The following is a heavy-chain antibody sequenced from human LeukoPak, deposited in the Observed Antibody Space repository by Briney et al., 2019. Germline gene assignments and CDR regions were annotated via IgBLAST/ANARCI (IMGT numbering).Heavy chain of an antibody. D-gene: IGHD3-10*01. CDR1: GFTFNYAW. Sequence: GGSLRLSCAASGFTFNYAWMNWVRQAPGEGLDWVGRIASKTDGGVTDYAAPVKGRFTISRDDSKNTLNLQMNSLKTEDTAVYYCTTGIRGDWGQGTLVTVSS. J-gene: IGHJ4*02. CDR2: IASKTDGGVT. CDR3: TTGIRGD. V-gene: IGHV3-15*04.